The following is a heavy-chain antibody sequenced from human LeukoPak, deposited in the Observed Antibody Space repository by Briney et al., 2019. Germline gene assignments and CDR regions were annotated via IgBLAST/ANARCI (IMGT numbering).Heavy chain of an antibody. Sequence: SETLSLTCAVYGGSFSGYYWSWIRQPPGKGLEWIGEINHSGSTNYSPSLKSRVTISVDTSKNQFSLKLSSVTAADTAVYYCARTNIAVVFGYWGQGTLVTVSS. V-gene: IGHV4-34*01. CDR3: ARTNIAVVFGY. CDR2: INHSGST. D-gene: IGHD2-15*01. CDR1: GGSFSGYY. J-gene: IGHJ4*02.